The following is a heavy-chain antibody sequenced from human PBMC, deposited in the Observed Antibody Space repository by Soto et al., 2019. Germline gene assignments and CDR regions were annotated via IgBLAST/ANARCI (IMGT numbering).Heavy chain of an antibody. CDR2: IYPGDSDT. D-gene: IGHD1-26*01. V-gene: IGHV5-51*01. Sequence: PVESLKLSFKCSGYSFTSYLICFVRQMPGKGLECMWIIYPGDSDTRYSPSFQCQVTISADKSISTAYLQWSSLKASDTAMYYCERLRWVGAVGRTGRTDIWGRGTMVKVSS. J-gene: IGHJ3*02. CDR1: GYSFTSYL. CDR3: ERLRWVGAVGRTGRTDI.